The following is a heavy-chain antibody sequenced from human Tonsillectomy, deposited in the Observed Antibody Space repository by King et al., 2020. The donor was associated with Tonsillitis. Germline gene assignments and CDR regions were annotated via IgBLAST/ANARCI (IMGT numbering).Heavy chain of an antibody. CDR3: AKRYHYDGSGPLDY. D-gene: IGHD3-22*01. J-gene: IGHJ4*02. CDR2: ISGDGGST. Sequence: VQLVESGGGVVQPGGSLRLSCAASGFTFDDYAMHWVRQAPGKGLEWVSLISGDGGSTYYADSVKGRFTISRDNSKNSLYLQINSLRTEDTALYYCAKRYHYDGSGPLDYWGQGTLVTVSS. CDR1: GFTFDDYA. V-gene: IGHV3-43*02.